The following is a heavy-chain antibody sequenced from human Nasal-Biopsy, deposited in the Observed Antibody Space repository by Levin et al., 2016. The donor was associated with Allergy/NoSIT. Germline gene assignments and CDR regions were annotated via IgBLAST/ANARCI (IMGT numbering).Heavy chain of an antibody. CDR3: ANRHGSGSYYDY. V-gene: IGHV3-21*01. D-gene: IGHD3-10*01. CDR2: ISTSSSYI. CDR1: GFTFSTYS. J-gene: IGHJ4*02. Sequence: GESLKISCAVSGFTFSTYSMNWVRQAPGKGLEWVSSISTSSSYIYYADSVKGRFTISRDNAKNSLYLQMNSLRAEDTAVYYCANRHGSGSYYDYWGQGTLVTVSS.